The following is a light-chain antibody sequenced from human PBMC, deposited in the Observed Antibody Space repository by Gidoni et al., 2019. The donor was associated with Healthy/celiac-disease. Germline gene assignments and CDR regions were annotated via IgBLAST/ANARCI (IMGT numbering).Light chain of an antibody. Sequence: DIQITQSPSSLSASVGDRVTITCRASQSISSYLNWYQQKPGKAPKLLIYAASSLQSGVPSRFSGSGSGTDFTLNISSLQPEDFATYYCQQSYSTPPTFGQGTKVEIK. J-gene: IGKJ1*01. CDR1: QSISSY. CDR2: AAS. CDR3: QQSYSTPPT. V-gene: IGKV1-39*01.